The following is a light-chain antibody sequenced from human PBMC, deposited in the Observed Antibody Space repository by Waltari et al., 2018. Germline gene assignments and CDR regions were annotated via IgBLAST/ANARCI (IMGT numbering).Light chain of an antibody. Sequence: EIVMTQSPATLSLSPGETATLSCRASQSVGSYLAWYQQKPGQAPKLLVQSAYFTASGTPDRFSGSGSRTDFTLTISSLEPEDVGVYHCQQYNDFLPTFGQGTKVEIK. V-gene: IGKV3D-7*01. CDR2: SAY. CDR1: QSVGSY. CDR3: QQYNDFLPT. J-gene: IGKJ1*01.